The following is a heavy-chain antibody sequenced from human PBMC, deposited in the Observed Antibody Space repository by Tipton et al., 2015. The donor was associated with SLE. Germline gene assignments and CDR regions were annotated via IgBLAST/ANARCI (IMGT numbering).Heavy chain of an antibody. CDR2: ISSSGSTI. D-gene: IGHD6-13*01. CDR3: AGILHRIATMV. V-gene: IGHV3-48*03. J-gene: IGHJ3*01. Sequence: SLRLSCAASGFTFSSYAMNWVRQAPGKGLEWVSYISSSGSTIYYADSVKGRFTISRDNAKNSLYLQMNSLRAEDTAVYYCAGILHRIATMVWGQGTMVTVSS. CDR1: GFTFSSYA.